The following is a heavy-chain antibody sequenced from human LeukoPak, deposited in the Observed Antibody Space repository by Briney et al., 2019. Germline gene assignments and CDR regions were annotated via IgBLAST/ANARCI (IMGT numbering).Heavy chain of an antibody. CDR2: SYDSGST. Sequence: PSETLSLTCTVSGGSISSSRYYWGWIRPPPGKGLEWVGSSYDSGSTYYNPSLKSRVTISVDTSRNQSSLKLTSVTAADTAVYYCARPRRLGYCSSTSCHAFDYWGQGTLVTVSS. CDR1: GGSISSSRYY. D-gene: IGHD2-2*01. V-gene: IGHV4-39*01. CDR3: ARPRRLGYCSSTSCHAFDY. J-gene: IGHJ4*02.